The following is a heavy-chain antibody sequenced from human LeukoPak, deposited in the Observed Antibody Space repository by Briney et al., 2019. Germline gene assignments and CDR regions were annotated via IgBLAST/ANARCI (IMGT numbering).Heavy chain of an antibody. CDR2: INHSGST. D-gene: IGHD3-16*02. CDR1: GGSISSSSYY. CDR3: ARGPGANVWGSYRHFDY. Sequence: PSETLSLTCTVSGGSISSSSYYWGWIRQPPGKGLEWIGEINHSGSTNYNPSLKSRVTISVDTSKNQFSLKLSSVTAADTAVYYCARGPGANVWGSYRHFDYWGQGTLVTVSS. V-gene: IGHV4-39*07. J-gene: IGHJ4*02.